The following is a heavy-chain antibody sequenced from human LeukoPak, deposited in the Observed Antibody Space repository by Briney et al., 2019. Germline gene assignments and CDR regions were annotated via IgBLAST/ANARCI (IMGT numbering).Heavy chain of an antibody. Sequence: GGSLRLSCAASGFTFSDYSMNWVRQAPGKGLEWISYIGIDSGNTNYADSVKGRFTISGDKAKNSLYLQMNSLRVEDTGVYYCARDYKYAFDIWGQGTLVTVSS. CDR3: ARDYKYAFDI. CDR2: IGIDSGNT. CDR1: GFTFSDYS. J-gene: IGHJ4*02. V-gene: IGHV3-48*01. D-gene: IGHD5-24*01.